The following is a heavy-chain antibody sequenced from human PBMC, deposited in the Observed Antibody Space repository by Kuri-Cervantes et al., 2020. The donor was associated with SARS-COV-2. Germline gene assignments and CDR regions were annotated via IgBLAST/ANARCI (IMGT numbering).Heavy chain of an antibody. J-gene: IGHJ4*02. V-gene: IGHV3-73*01. CDR2: VRGKANNYAT. CDR1: GFLFSASA. CDR3: TTLIDY. Sequence: GESLKISCEVSGFLFSASAIPXVRQSSGKGLGWVGRVRGKANNYATAYAASVKGRXTISRDDSKNMAYLQMNSLKTEDTAVYXXTTLIDYWGQGALVTVSS.